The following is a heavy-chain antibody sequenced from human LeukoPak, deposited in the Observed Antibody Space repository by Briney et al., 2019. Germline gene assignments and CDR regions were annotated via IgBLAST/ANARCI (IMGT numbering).Heavy chain of an antibody. V-gene: IGHV4-39*01. CDR3: ARHRDGYCTTTSCLAYMVV. D-gene: IGHD2-2*03. CDR1: GASISSSSYY. CDR2: IYHSGTT. Sequence: SETLSLTCTVSGASISSSSYYWGWIRQPPGKGLEWIGSIYHSGTTYDNPSLKSRVTISVDKSKNLFSLKLSSVTAADTAVYYCARHRDGYCTTTSCLAYMVVWGKGTTVTVSS. J-gene: IGHJ6*03.